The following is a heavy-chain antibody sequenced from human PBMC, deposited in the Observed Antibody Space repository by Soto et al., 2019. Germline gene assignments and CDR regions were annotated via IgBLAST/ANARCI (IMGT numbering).Heavy chain of an antibody. J-gene: IGHJ3*02. D-gene: IGHD6-13*01. V-gene: IGHV3-21*01. CDR3: ARSSSWDAFDI. Sequence: EVQLVESGGGLVKPGGSLRLSCAASGFTFSSYSMNWVRQAPGKGLEWVSSISSSSSYIHYADSVKGRFTISRDNAKNSLYLQMNSLRAEDTAVYYCARSSSWDAFDIWGQGTMVTGSS. CDR2: ISSSSSYI. CDR1: GFTFSSYS.